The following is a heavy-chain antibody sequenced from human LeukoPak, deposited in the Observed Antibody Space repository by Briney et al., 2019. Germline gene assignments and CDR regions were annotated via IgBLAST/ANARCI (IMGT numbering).Heavy chain of an antibody. CDR2: IYYSGST. J-gene: IGHJ6*02. D-gene: IGHD6-13*01. CDR3: ARDSPIAAAGYGMDV. Sequence: SETLSLTCTVSGGSISSGGYYWSWIRQHPGKGLEWIGYIYYSGSTYYNPSLKSRVTISVDTSKNQFPLKLSSVTAADTAVYYCARDSPIAAAGYGMDVWGQGTTVTVSS. CDR1: GGSISSGGYY. V-gene: IGHV4-31*03.